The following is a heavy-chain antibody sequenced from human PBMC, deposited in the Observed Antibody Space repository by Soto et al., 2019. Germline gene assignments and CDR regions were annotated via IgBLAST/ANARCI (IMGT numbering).Heavy chain of an antibody. J-gene: IGHJ4*02. D-gene: IGHD3-22*01. CDR3: ARSFTDRTYYYDSSGYYSDY. Sequence: QVQLVESGGGVVQPGRSLRLSCAASGFTFSSYAMHWVRQAPGKGLEWVAVISYDGSNKYYADSVKGRFTISRDNSKNTLYLQMNSLRAEDTAVYYCARSFTDRTYYYDSSGYYSDYWGQGTLVTVSS. CDR1: GFTFSSYA. CDR2: ISYDGSNK. V-gene: IGHV3-30-3*01.